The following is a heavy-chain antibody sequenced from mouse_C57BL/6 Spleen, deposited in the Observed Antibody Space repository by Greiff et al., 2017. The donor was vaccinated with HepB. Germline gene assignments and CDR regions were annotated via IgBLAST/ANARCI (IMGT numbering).Heavy chain of an antibody. CDR3: ARAYYDGSSPDYYAMDY. CDR1: GYAFSSYW. J-gene: IGHJ4*01. Sequence: QVQLKQSGAELVKPGASVKISCKASGYAFSSYWMNWVKQRPGKGLEWIGQIYPGDGDTNYNGKFKGKATLTADKSSSTAYMQLSSLTSEDSAVYFCARAYYDGSSPDYYAMDYWGQGTSVTVSS. D-gene: IGHD1-1*01. CDR2: IYPGDGDT. V-gene: IGHV1-80*01.